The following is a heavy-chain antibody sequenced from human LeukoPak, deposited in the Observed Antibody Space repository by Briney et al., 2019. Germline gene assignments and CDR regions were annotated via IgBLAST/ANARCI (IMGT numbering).Heavy chain of an antibody. CDR1: GYSFTGYY. V-gene: IGHV1-2*02. CDR3: ARAPKCTVTICYYYMDV. Sequence: ASVKVSCKASGYSFTGYYMHWVRQAPGQDFEWMGWINPNSGGTNYAQKFQGRVTMTRSTSISTAYMELSSLRSEDTAVYYCARAPKCTVTICYYYMDVWGKGTTVTISS. J-gene: IGHJ6*03. D-gene: IGHD4-17*01. CDR2: INPNSGGT.